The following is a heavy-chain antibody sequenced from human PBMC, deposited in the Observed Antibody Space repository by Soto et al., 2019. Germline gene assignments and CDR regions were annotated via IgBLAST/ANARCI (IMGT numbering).Heavy chain of an antibody. CDR2: ISGSDGST. J-gene: IGHJ4*02. CDR3: APLGHTYYDILVRSLN. V-gene: IGHV3-23*01. D-gene: IGHD3-9*01. CDR1: GFTFSSYA. Sequence: EVQLLESGGGLVQPGGSLRLSCAASGFTFSSYAMSWVRQAPGKGLEWVSAISGSDGSTYYADSVKGRFTISRDNSKNTLYLQMNSLRAEDTAVYNCAPLGHTYYDILVRSLNWGQRTLVTVSS.